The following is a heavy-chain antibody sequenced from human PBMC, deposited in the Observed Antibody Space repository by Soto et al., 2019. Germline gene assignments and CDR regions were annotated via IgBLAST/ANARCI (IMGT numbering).Heavy chain of an antibody. CDR2: IRSKVNTYAT. CDR1: GFTLSDSA. Sequence: PGGSLGLSCAASGFTLSDSAMHWVRQASGKGLGWVGRIRSKVNTYATAYAASVKGRFTISRDDSVNTTYLQMNSLKAEDTAVYYCTRRRDWTAMDPLDYWGQGTLVTVSS. CDR3: TRRRDWTAMDPLDY. V-gene: IGHV3-73*01. D-gene: IGHD5-18*01. J-gene: IGHJ4*02.